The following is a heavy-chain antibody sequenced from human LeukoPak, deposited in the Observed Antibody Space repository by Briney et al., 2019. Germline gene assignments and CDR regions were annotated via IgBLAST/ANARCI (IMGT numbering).Heavy chain of an antibody. CDR2: IKQDGSEK. Sequence: GGSLRLSCAASGFTFSSYWMSWVRQAPGKGLEWVANIKQDGSEKYYVDSVKGRFTISRDNAKNSLYLQMNSLRAEDTAVYYCARPTTPGYCSGGSCRRSKIMDVWGQGTTVTVSS. CDR1: GFTFSSYW. J-gene: IGHJ6*02. V-gene: IGHV3-7*01. D-gene: IGHD2-15*01. CDR3: ARPTTPGYCSGGSCRRSKIMDV.